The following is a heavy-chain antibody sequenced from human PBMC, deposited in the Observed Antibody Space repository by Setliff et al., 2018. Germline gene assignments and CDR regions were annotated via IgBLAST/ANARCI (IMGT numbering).Heavy chain of an antibody. D-gene: IGHD2-2*01. CDR3: ARSGGSCSSSSCYASDL. J-gene: IGHJ3*01. V-gene: IGHV1-18*01. CDR2: IITSTGKT. Sequence: ASVKVSCKASGYTFTNFGFHWLRQAPGQGLEWMAMIITSTGKTSYAQKFQGRVTVTTDTYTGTGYMELRSLRSDDTAMYFCARSGGSCSSSSCYASDLWGQGTMVTVSS. CDR1: GYTFTNFG.